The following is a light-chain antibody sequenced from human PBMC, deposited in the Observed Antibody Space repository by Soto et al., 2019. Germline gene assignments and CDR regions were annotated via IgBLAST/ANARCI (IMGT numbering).Light chain of an antibody. J-gene: IGLJ3*02. CDR2: DNS. V-gene: IGLV3-21*02. CDR3: QVWDVTSDHPV. CDR1: NIGSKS. Sequence: LTQPPSVLVAPGQTARITCGGDNIGSKSVHWYQRRPGQAPVLVIYDNSDRPSAIPERFSGSNSGNTATLTITRVEAGDEAEYSCQVWDVTSDHPVFGGGTKVTVL.